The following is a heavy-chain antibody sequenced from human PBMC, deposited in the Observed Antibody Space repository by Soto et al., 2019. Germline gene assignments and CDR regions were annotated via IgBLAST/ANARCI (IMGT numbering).Heavy chain of an antibody. V-gene: IGHV3-23*01. CDR3: AKDYGRHRSSSSWYDFDY. CDR1: GFTFSSYA. D-gene: IGHD6-13*01. Sequence: EVQLLESGGGLVQPGGSLRLSCAASGFTFSSYAMRWVRQAPGKGLEWVSAISGSGGSTYYADSVKGRFTISRDNSKNTMYLQKNSLRAEDTAVYYWAKDYGRHRSSSSWYDFDYWGQGTLVTVSS. CDR2: ISGSGGST. J-gene: IGHJ4*02.